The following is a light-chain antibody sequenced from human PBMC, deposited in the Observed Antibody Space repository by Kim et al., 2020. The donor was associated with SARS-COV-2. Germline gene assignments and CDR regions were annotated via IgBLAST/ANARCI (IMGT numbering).Light chain of an antibody. CDR3: AAWDDSLNAVI. J-gene: IGLJ2*01. V-gene: IGLV1-44*01. CDR2: NNN. Sequence: NAVNWYQQLPGTTPKLLIYNNNQRPSGVPERFSGSKSGASASLAISGLQSEDESDYYCAAWDDSLNAVIFGGGTQLTVL.